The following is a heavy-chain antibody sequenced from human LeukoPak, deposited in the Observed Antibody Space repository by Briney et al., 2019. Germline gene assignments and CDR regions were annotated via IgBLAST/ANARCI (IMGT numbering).Heavy chain of an antibody. Sequence: SETLSLTCAVYGGSFSGYYWSWIRQPPGKGLEWIGEINHSGSTNYNPSLKSRVTISVDTSKNQFSLKLSSVTAADTAVYYCARGRYWFDPWGREPWSPSPQ. V-gene: IGHV4-34*01. J-gene: IGHJ5*02. CDR1: GGSFSGYY. CDR2: INHSGST. CDR3: ARGRYWFDP.